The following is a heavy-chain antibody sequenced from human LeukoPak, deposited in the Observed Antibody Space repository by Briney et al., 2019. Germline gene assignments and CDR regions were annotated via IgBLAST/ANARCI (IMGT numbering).Heavy chain of an antibody. J-gene: IGHJ2*01. CDR1: GFTFSSYS. Sequence: PGGSLRLSCAASGFTFSSYSMNWVRQAPGKGLEWVSSISSSSSYIYYADSVKGRFTISRDNSKNTLYLQMNSLRAEDTAVYYCARAPRIGGGSYWYFDLWGRGTLVTVSS. CDR3: ARAPRIGGGSYWYFDL. CDR2: ISSSSSYI. V-gene: IGHV3-21*01. D-gene: IGHD2-15*01.